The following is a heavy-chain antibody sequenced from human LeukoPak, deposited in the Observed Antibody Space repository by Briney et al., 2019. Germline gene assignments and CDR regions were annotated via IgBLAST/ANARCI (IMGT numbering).Heavy chain of an antibody. J-gene: IGHJ2*01. CDR2: ISTSSTTI. D-gene: IGHD3-22*01. CDR1: GFSFSNYA. V-gene: IGHV3-48*01. CDR3: ARAPGNYYDSTGYWYFDL. Sequence: GGSLRLSCTASGFSFSNYAMNWVRQAPGKGLEWLSYISTSSTTIHYADSVKGRFTSSREDARNSLYLQMDSLRAEDTAVYFCARAPGNYYDSTGYWYFDLWGRGTLVTVSS.